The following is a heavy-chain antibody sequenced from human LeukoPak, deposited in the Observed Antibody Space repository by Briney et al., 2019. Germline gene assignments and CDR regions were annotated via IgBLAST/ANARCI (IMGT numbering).Heavy chain of an antibody. CDR2: INHSGST. V-gene: IGHV4-34*01. CDR1: GGSFSGYY. CDR3: ARHSRYFDWLLSGNWFDP. J-gene: IGHJ5*02. Sequence: PSETLSLTCAVYGGSFSGYYWSWIRQPPGKGLEWIGEINHSGSTNYNPSLKSRVTISVDTSKNQFSLKLSSVTAADTAVYYCARHSRYFDWLLSGNWFDPWGQGTLVTVSS. D-gene: IGHD3-9*01.